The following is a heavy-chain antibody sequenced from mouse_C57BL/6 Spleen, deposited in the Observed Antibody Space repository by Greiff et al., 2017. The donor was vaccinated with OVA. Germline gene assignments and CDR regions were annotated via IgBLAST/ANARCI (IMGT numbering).Heavy chain of an antibody. V-gene: IGHV1-43*01. CDR1: GYSFTGYY. CDR3: ARWDYYGSSYGYFDV. J-gene: IGHJ1*03. CDR2: INPSTGGT. D-gene: IGHD1-1*01. Sequence: VQLQQSGPELVKPGASVKISCKASGYSFTGYYMHWVKQSSEKSLEWIGEINPSTGGTSYNQKFKGTATLTVDKSSSTAYMQLKSLTSEDSAVYYCARWDYYGSSYGYFDVWGTGTTVTVSS.